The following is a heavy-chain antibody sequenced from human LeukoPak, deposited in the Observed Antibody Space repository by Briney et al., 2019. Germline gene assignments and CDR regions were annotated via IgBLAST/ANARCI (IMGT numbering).Heavy chain of an antibody. D-gene: IGHD3-3*01. CDR2: IRNKPNSYTT. J-gene: IGHJ5*02. V-gene: IGHV3-72*01. CDR3: ARDAGWRLDP. CDR1: GFPFSDHN. Sequence: PGGSLRLSCEASGFPFSDHNMDWVRQDPGKGLEWLGRIRNKPNSYTTEYAASVRGRFTISRDDSKNSLFLQMDSLKTEDTAMYYCARDAGWRLDPWGQGTLVTVSS.